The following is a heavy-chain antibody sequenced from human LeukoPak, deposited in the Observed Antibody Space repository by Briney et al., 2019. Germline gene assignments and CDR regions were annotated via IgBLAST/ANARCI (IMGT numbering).Heavy chain of an antibody. V-gene: IGHV3-30*04. CDR1: GFTFSSYA. CDR3: AREDQTRTGAFDI. D-gene: IGHD3/OR15-3a*01. CDR2: ISYDGSNK. Sequence: TGGSLRLSCAASGFTFSSYAMHWVRQAPGKGLEWVAVISYDGSNKYYADSVKGRFTISRDNSKNTLYLQMNSLRAEDTAVYYCAREDQTRTGAFDIWGQGTMVTVSS. J-gene: IGHJ3*02.